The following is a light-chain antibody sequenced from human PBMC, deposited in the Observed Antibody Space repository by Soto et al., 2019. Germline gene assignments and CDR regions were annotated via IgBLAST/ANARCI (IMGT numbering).Light chain of an antibody. CDR1: QSVRRN. CDR3: QQYNNWPWT. CDR2: GAS. V-gene: IGKV3-15*01. Sequence: EIVMTQSPATLSVSPGERATLSCRASQSVRRNLSWYQQNPFQAPRLLIYGASTRATGIPARFSGSGSGTEFTLTISSLQSEDFAVYYCQQYNNWPWTFGQGTKGDIK. J-gene: IGKJ1*01.